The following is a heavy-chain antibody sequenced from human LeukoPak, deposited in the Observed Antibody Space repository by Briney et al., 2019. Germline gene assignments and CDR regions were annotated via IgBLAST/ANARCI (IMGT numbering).Heavy chain of an antibody. Sequence: ASLKVSCKASGYTFTNYYMHWVRQAPGQGLEWMGIINPSGDYRSYARKFQGRVTMTRDTSSSTVYMELTSLRSEDTAVYYCARDQYGLGNYYYYCFDYWGQGTLVTVSS. CDR1: GYTFTNYY. CDR3: ARDQYGLGNYYYYCFDY. J-gene: IGHJ4*02. D-gene: IGHD3-10*01. V-gene: IGHV1-46*01. CDR2: INPSGDYR.